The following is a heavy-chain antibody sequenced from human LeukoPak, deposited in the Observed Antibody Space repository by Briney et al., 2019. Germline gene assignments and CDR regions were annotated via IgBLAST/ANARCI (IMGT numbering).Heavy chain of an antibody. Sequence: SETLSLTCTVSGGSVSSGSYYWSWIRQPPGKGLEWIGEIYHSGNTNYNPSLKSRVTISVDNSKNQFSLKLTSMTAADTAVYYCARERGVRPNYYFDSWGQGSLVTVSS. CDR2: IYHSGNT. CDR1: GGSVSSGSYY. V-gene: IGHV4-61*01. J-gene: IGHJ4*02. CDR3: ARERGVRPNYYFDS. D-gene: IGHD1-7*01.